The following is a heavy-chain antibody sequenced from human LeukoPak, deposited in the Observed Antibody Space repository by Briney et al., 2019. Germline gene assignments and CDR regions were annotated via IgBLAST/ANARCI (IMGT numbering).Heavy chain of an antibody. Sequence: GGSLRLSCAASACTFNNYGMHWVRQAPGKGLEWVAVISYDGSYKYYTDSVKGRFTISRDNSKNTLHLQMNSLRADDTAVYYCAKSLSDGYDYWGQGTPVTVSS. CDR1: ACTFNNYG. D-gene: IGHD6-13*01. J-gene: IGHJ4*02. CDR2: ISYDGSYK. CDR3: AKSLSDGYDY. V-gene: IGHV3-30*18.